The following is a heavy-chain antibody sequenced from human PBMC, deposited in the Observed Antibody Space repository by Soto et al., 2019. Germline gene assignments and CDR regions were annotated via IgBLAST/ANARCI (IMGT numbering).Heavy chain of an antibody. Sequence: GGSLRLSCAASGFTFSDFGMHWVRQSPGKGLEWVAVISFEGSNKYFAESVKGRFTISRDDSKNTVYLQMNSLRPEDTAVYFCARDLTDYNYEYRFGFWGQGTLVTVSS. CDR1: GFTFSDFG. V-gene: IGHV3-30*03. CDR3: ARDLTDYNYEYRFGF. J-gene: IGHJ4*02. CDR2: ISFEGSNK. D-gene: IGHD4-4*01.